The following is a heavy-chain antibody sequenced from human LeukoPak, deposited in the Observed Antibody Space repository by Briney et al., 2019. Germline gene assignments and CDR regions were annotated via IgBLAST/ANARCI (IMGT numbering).Heavy chain of an antibody. CDR1: GGSFSGYY. CDR2: INHSGST. D-gene: IGHD3-22*01. Sequence: PSETLSLTCAVYGGSFSGYYWSWIRQPPGKGLEWIGEINHSGSTNYNPSLKSRVTISVDTSKNQFSLKLSSVTAADTAVYYCATSFSSYYYDSSGYYEDYWGQGTLVTVSS. V-gene: IGHV4-34*01. J-gene: IGHJ4*02. CDR3: ATSFSSYYYDSSGYYEDY.